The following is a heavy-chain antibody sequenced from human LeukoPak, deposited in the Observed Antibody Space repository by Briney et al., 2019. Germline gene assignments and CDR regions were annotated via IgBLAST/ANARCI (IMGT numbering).Heavy chain of an antibody. J-gene: IGHJ3*02. Sequence: PSETLSLTCTFSGGSISSYCWSWIRQPAGKGLEWIGRIYTSGSTNYNPSLKSRVTMSVATSKNQFSLRLNSVTAADTAVYYCVKSNGYGLVDIWGQGTMVTVSS. CDR3: VKSNGYGLVDI. CDR1: GGSISSYC. CDR2: IYTSGST. D-gene: IGHD3-10*01. V-gene: IGHV4-4*07.